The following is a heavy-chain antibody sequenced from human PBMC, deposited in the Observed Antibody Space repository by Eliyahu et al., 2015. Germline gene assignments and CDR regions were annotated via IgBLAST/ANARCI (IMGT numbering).Heavy chain of an antibody. CDR1: GGSXXRGGYY. V-gene: IGHV4-31*03. D-gene: IGHD6-13*01. J-gene: IGHJ5*02. CDR3: ARDRAAAQPGWFDP. CDR2: ILYSGST. Sequence: QVQLQESGPGLVKPSQTLSLTCTVSGGSXXRGGYYWSWXRQHPGKGLEWIGYILYSGSTSYNPSLKSRVTISVDXSKNQFSLKLSSVTAADTAVYYCARDRAAAQPGWFDPWGQGTLVTVSS.